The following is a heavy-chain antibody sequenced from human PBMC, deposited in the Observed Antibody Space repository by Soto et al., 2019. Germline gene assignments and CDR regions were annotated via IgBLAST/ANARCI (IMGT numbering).Heavy chain of an antibody. D-gene: IGHD5-18*01. V-gene: IGHV1-69*13. Sequence: SVKVYCKASGGTFSSYAISWVRQAPGQGLEWMGGIIPIFGTANYAQKFQGRVTITADESTSTAYMELSSLRSEDTAVYYCARVSDTAMVTYYYYGMDVWGQGTTVTVSS. J-gene: IGHJ6*02. CDR3: ARVSDTAMVTYYYYGMDV. CDR1: GGTFSSYA. CDR2: IIPIFGTA.